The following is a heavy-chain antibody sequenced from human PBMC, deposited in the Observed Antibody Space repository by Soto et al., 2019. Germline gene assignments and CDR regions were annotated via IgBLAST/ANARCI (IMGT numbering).Heavy chain of an antibody. CDR2: INPSGGST. Sequence: ASLKVLCKSSGYAFTSCYSRWVRQAPGQGLEWMGIINPSGGSTSYAQKFQGRVTMTRDTSTSTVYMELSSLRSEDTAVYYCARDLEGSPLSHLGYCSGGSCYVGAPWGQGTLVTVSS. D-gene: IGHD2-15*01. J-gene: IGHJ5*02. CDR1: GYAFTSCY. V-gene: IGHV1-46*01. CDR3: ARDLEGSPLSHLGYCSGGSCYVGAP.